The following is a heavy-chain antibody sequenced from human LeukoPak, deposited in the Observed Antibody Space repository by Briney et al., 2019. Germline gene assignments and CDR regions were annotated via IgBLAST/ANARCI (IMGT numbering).Heavy chain of an antibody. CDR3: AKYMDPGGDWNYPFDY. V-gene: IGHV3-9*01. Sequence: GRSLRLSCAASGFTFDDYDMHGVREARGKGLEGGSGISWNSGSIGYADFVKGRFTISRDNAKNSLYVEMNSLRAEDTDLYYFAKYMDPGGDWNYPFDYWGQGTLVTVSS. J-gene: IGHJ4*02. D-gene: IGHD1-7*01. CDR1: GFTFDDYD. CDR2: ISWNSGSI.